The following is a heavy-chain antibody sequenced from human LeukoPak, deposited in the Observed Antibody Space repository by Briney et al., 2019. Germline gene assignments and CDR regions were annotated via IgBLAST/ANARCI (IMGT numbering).Heavy chain of an antibody. J-gene: IGHJ4*02. V-gene: IGHV3-64*01. D-gene: IGHD6-19*01. CDR3: AKGVEFSTGWYYFED. Sequence: GGSLRLSCAASGFTFSSYTIHWVRQGSGMGLEYVSAISGNGGNTYYANSVKGRFSISRDNSKNTLYLQMGSLRAEDMGVYYCAKGVEFSTGWYYFEDWGQGTLVTVSS. CDR2: ISGNGGNT. CDR1: GFTFSSYT.